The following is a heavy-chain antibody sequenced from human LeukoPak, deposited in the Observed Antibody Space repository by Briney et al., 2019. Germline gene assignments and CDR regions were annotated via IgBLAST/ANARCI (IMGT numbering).Heavy chain of an antibody. V-gene: IGHV1-2*02. Sequence: GASVKVSCKASGYTFTSYYMHWVRQAPGQGLEWMGWINPNSGGTNYAQKFQGRVTMTRDTSISTAYMELSRLTSDDTALFYCAREVGDDSGFDYWGQGTLVTVSS. CDR3: AREVGDDSGFDY. CDR1: GYTFTSYY. CDR2: INPNSGGT. J-gene: IGHJ4*02. D-gene: IGHD3-10*01.